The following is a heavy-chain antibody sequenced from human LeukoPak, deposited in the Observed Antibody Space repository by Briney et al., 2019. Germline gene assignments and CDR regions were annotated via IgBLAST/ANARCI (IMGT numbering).Heavy chain of an antibody. Sequence: GGSLRLSCAASGFTFSSYGMHWVRQAPAKGLEWVAIISYDGSNKYYADSVKGRFTISRDNSKSTLYLQMNSLRAEDTAVYYCAKSTTVTERGYFDYWGQGTLVTVSS. V-gene: IGHV3-30*18. J-gene: IGHJ4*02. CDR3: AKSTTVTERGYFDY. CDR2: ISYDGSNK. CDR1: GFTFSSYG. D-gene: IGHD4-17*01.